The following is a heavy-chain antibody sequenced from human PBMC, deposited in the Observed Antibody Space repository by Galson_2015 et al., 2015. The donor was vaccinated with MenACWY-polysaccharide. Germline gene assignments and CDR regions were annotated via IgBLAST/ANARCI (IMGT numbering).Heavy chain of an antibody. CDR3: AKDSTDFWSVAGRFDH. D-gene: IGHD3-3*01. J-gene: IGHJ5*02. V-gene: IGHV3-23*01. Sequence: SLRLSCAASGFTFSSYWMSWVRQAPGKGLEWVSAIRSSGTNTYYADSVKGRFTISSDNSKNTLYLQMNSLRAEDTAVYYCAKDSTDFWSVAGRFDHWGQGTLVTVSS. CDR1: GFTFSSYW. CDR2: IRSSGTNT.